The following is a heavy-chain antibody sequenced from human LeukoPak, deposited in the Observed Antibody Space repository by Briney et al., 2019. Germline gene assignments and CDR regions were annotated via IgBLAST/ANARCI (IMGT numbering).Heavy chain of an antibody. V-gene: IGHV4-59*10. Sequence: SETLSLTCAVYGGSFSGYYWSWIRQPAGKGLEWIGRIYTSGSTNYSPSLKSRVTMSIDTSKNQFSLKLSSVTAADTAVYYCAREGYCAGTSCSYYYYYMDVWGKGTTVTVSS. CDR2: IYTSGST. J-gene: IGHJ6*03. D-gene: IGHD2-2*01. CDR1: GGSFSGYY. CDR3: AREGYCAGTSCSYYYYYMDV.